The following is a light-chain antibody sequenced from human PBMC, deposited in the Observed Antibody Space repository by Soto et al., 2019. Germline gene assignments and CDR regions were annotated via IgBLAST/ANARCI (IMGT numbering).Light chain of an antibody. CDR2: GAF. Sequence: ETEMTQSPATLSVSPGERATLSCRASQSVSSSLAWYQQRPGQAPKLLVYGAFTMAAGIPARFSVSGSGTELTLTISSLQSEDFAAYYCQQYNNYPLTFGGGTKVEIK. CDR3: QQYNNYPLT. CDR1: QSVSSS. V-gene: IGKV3-15*01. J-gene: IGKJ4*01.